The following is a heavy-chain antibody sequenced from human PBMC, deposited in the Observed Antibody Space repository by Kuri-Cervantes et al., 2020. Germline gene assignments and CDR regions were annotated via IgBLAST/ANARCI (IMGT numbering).Heavy chain of an antibody. V-gene: IGHV4-30-4*02. CDR2: VYYSGST. CDR1: GGSISSGDYY. Sequence: SETLSLTCTVSGGSISSGDYYWSWIRQPPGKGLEWIGYVYYSGSTSYYPSLKSRVTISVDTSKNQFSLKLSSVTAADTAVYYCARLVYSYGNNWFDPWGQGTLVTVSS. J-gene: IGHJ5*02. CDR3: ARLVYSYGNNWFDP. D-gene: IGHD5-18*01.